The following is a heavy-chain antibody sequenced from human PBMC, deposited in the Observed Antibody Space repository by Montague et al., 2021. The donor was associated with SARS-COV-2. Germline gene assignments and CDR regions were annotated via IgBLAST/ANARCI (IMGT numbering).Heavy chain of an antibody. Sequence: CAISGDSVSSNSAAWNWIRQSPSRGLEWLGRTYYRSKWYNDYAVSVKSRITINPDTSKNQFSLQLNSVTPEDTTVYYCARDLKPPGDILTGYLPYYYYMDAWGKGTTVTVS. CDR2: TYYRSKWYN. CDR3: ARDLKPPGDILTGYLPYYYYMDA. V-gene: IGHV6-1*01. D-gene: IGHD3-9*01. CDR1: GDSVSSNSAA. J-gene: IGHJ6*03.